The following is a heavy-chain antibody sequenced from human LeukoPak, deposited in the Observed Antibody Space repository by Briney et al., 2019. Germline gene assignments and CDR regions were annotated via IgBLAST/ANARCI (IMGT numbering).Heavy chain of an antibody. V-gene: IGHV1-18*04. D-gene: IGHD2-15*01. CDR3: ASHKVAGRSKFDY. CDR1: GYTFTGYY. Sequence: ASVKVSCKASGYTFTGYYMHWVRQAPGQGLEWMGWISAYNGNTNYAQKLQGRVTMTTDTSTSTAYMELRSLRSDDTAVYYCASHKVAGRSKFDYWGQGTLVTVSS. CDR2: ISAYNGNT. J-gene: IGHJ4*02.